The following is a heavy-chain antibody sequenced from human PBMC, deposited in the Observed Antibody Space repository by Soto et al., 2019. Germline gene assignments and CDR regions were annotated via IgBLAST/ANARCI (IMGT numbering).Heavy chain of an antibody. Sequence: SETLSLTCTVSGGSISSRSYYWGWIRQPPGKGLEWIGSIYYSGSTYYNPSLKSRVTISVDTSKNQFSLKLSSVTAADTAVYYCARGGAVAAPFDYWGQGTLVTVSS. CDR1: GGSISSRSYY. J-gene: IGHJ4*02. CDR3: ARGGAVAAPFDY. CDR2: IYYSGST. D-gene: IGHD6-19*01. V-gene: IGHV4-39*01.